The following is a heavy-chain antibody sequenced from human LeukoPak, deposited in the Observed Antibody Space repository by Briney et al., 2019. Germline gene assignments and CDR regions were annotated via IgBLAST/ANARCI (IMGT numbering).Heavy chain of an antibody. CDR1: GYTFTGYY. V-gene: IGHV1-2*06. CDR3: ARDRLAAAGTRADY. CDR2: TNPNSGGT. D-gene: IGHD6-13*01. J-gene: IGHJ4*02. Sequence: ASVKVSCKASGYTFTGYYMHWVRQAPGQGLEWMGRTNPNSGGTNYAQKFQGRVTMTRDTSISTAYMELSRLRSDDTAVYYCARDRLAAAGTRADYWGQGTLVTVSS.